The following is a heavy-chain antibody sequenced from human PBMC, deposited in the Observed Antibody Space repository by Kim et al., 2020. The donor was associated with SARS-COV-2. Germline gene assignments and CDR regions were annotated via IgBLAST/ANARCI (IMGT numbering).Heavy chain of an antibody. CDR2: ISGNAAGT. CDR1: GFTFNNYA. CDR3: AKKITTPGRSYYSSALDV. J-gene: IGHJ6*02. Sequence: GGSLRLSCAAFGFTFNNYAMTWVRQAPGKGLEWVSAISGNAAGTYYADSVKGRFTISRDNSRNTLFLQMNSLRADDTAVYYCAKKITTPGRSYYSSALDVWGQGTTVTVSS. V-gene: IGHV3-23*01. D-gene: IGHD6-13*01.